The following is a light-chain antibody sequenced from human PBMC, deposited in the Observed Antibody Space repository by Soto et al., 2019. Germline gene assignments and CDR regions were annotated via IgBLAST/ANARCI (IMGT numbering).Light chain of an antibody. Sequence: IQLTQSPSSLSASVGDSVTITCRDSQGIXSYLAWCQPKPGKAPKLLXDPASTLQRGGPSRFSGSGSATDFTLTISSLQPEYFANYYFQQLKSDTRTFGGGTKVDIK. J-gene: IGKJ4*01. CDR3: QQLKSDTRT. CDR1: QGIXSY. CDR2: PAS. V-gene: IGKV1-9*01.